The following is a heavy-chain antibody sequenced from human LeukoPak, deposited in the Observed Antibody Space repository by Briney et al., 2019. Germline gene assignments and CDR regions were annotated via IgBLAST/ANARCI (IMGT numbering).Heavy chain of an antibody. Sequence: ASVKVSCKASGYTFTSYGISWVRQAPGQGLEWMGWISAYNGNTNYAQKFQGRVTMTRDTSISTAYMELSRLRSDDTAVYYCARDPKDYYYDSSGYYLNWFDPWGQGTLVTVSS. CDR2: ISAYNGNT. J-gene: IGHJ5*02. CDR3: ARDPKDYYYDSSGYYLNWFDP. CDR1: GYTFTSYG. V-gene: IGHV1-18*01. D-gene: IGHD3-22*01.